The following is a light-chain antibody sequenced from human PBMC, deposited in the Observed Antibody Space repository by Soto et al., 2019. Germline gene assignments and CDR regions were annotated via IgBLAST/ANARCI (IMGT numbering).Light chain of an antibody. CDR2: GAF. CDR1: QSVNSY. V-gene: IGKV1-39*01. CDR3: QQTYITPPTT. Sequence: DVQMTQSPSSLSASVGDRVTITCRASQSVNSYLNWYQQKPGKAPKLLIYGAFTLQSGVPSRFGGSGSGTDFTLTISSPQLEDFATYYCQQTYITPPTTFGQGTQLEIK. J-gene: IGKJ2*01.